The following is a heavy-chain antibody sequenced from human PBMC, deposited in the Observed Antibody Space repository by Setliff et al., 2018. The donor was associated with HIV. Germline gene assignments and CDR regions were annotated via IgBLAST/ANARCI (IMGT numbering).Heavy chain of an antibody. Sequence: LSLSCAASGFTFSNYAIHWVRQAPGKGLEWVAVISHDGSEKHYADFVKGRLSISRWNARNTVYLNINNLRPEDTATYYCARARTRQYWSESLGTWGQGTLVTVSS. J-gene: IGHJ4*02. V-gene: IGHV3-30*03. CDR2: ISHDGSEK. D-gene: IGHD3-3*01. CDR3: ARARTRQYWSESLGT. CDR1: GFTFSNYA.